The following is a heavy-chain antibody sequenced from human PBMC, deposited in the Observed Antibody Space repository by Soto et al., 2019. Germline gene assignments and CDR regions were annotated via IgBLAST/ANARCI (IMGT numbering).Heavy chain of an antibody. CDR1: GGSFSGYY. V-gene: IGHV4-34*01. D-gene: IGHD2-2*02. CDR3: ALFVVYTDYYLDV. CDR2: INYSGST. Sequence: QVQLQQWGAGLLKPSETLSLTCAMSGGSFSGYYWNWIRQSPGKGLEWIAEINYSGSTNYNPSLTSRVTISVDTSKDQFSLKLSSVTAAGTAVYYCALFVVYTDYYLDVWGKGTTVTVSS. J-gene: IGHJ6*03.